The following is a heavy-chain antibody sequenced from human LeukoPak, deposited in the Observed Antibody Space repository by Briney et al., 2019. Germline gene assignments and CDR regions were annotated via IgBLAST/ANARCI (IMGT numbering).Heavy chain of an antibody. J-gene: IGHJ4*02. CDR2: INHSGST. CDR1: CGSFNDNY. V-gene: IGHV4-34*01. D-gene: IGHD3-22*01. Sequence: SETLSLTCALSCGSFNDNYWIWIRQPPGKGLEWIGEINHSGSTNYNPSLKSRVTISVDTSKSQFSLSLSYVTAADTAVYYCARGSPHSYYYDSSGSLDYWRQGTLVTVSS. CDR3: ARGSPHSYYYDSSGSLDY.